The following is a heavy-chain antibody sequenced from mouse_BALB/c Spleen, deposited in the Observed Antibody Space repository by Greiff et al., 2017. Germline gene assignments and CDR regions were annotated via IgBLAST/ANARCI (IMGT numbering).Heavy chain of an antibody. CDR1: GFTFSSYT. Sequence: DVKLVESGGGLVQPGGSLKLSCAASGFTFSSYTMSWVRQTPEKRLEWVAYISNGGGSTYYPDTVKGRFTISRDNAKNTLYLQMSSLKSEDTAMYYCARENPFAYWGQGTLVTVSA. V-gene: IGHV5-12-2*01. J-gene: IGHJ3*01. CDR2: ISNGGGST. CDR3: ARENPFAY.